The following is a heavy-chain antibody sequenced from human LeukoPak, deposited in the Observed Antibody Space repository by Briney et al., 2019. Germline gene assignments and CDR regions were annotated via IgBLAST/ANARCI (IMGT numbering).Heavy chain of an antibody. CDR1: GFTFSSDW. D-gene: IGHD3-10*01. CDR2: ISTDGSTT. V-gene: IGHV3-74*01. Sequence: GGSLRLSCAASGFTFSSDWMHWVRQAPGKGLVWVSRISTDGSTTYSADSVKGRFTISRDNTKNTLYLQMNSLRAEDTAVYYCARDYGSGNDYWGQGTLVTVSS. J-gene: IGHJ4*02. CDR3: ARDYGSGNDY.